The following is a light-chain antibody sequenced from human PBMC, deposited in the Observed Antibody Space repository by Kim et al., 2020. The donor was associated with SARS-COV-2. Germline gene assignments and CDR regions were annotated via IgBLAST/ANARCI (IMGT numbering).Light chain of an antibody. Sequence: DIQLTQSPSSLSASVGDRVTITCRASQGISSYLAWYQQKPGNAPKLLIYAASTLQSGVPSRFSGSGSGTDFTLTISSLQPEDFATYYCQQLNSYLPLTFGGGTKVDIK. CDR2: AAS. CDR1: QGISSY. CDR3: QQLNSYLPLT. J-gene: IGKJ4*01. V-gene: IGKV1-9*01.